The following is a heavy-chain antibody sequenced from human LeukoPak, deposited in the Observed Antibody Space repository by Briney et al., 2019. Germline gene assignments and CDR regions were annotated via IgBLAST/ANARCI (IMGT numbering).Heavy chain of an antibody. J-gene: IGHJ4*02. Sequence: GGSLRLSCAASGFTFSSYAMSWVRQAPGKGLEWVSAISGSGGSTYYADSVKGRFTIARDNAKNSVYLQMNSLRAEDTAVYYCAAYVAGSCLRFEWWGQGTLVTVSS. D-gene: IGHD3-10*01. V-gene: IGHV3-23*01. CDR1: GFTFSSYA. CDR2: ISGSGGST. CDR3: AAYVAGSCLRFEW.